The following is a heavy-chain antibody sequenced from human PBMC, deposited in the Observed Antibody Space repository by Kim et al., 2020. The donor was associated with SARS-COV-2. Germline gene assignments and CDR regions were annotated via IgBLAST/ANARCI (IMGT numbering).Heavy chain of an antibody. J-gene: IGHJ4*01. V-gene: IGHV4-59*01. CDR2: IFYSGNT. Sequence: SETLSLTCTVSGNSISSFCWSWIRQSPGKGLEWIGNIFYSGNTNYNPSLKSRVTISVDTSKNQFSLKLRSVTAADTAVYYCARGWDYDYSGDYPFDYWG. CDR1: GNSISSFC. D-gene: IGHD3-22*01. CDR3: ARGWDYDYSGDYPFDY.